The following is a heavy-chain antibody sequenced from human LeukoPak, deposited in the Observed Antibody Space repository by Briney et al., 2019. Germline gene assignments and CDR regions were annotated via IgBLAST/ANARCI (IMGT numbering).Heavy chain of an antibody. Sequence: PGGSLRLSCAASGFTFNDSYMSWIRQAPGKGLEWVSYISSSSSDTNYADSVKGRFTISRDNAKNSLYLQMNSLRAEDTAVYYCARGSRTIELGDDYWGQGTLVTVSS. D-gene: IGHD5-24*01. CDR2: ISSSSSDT. CDR1: GFTFNDSY. V-gene: IGHV3-11*06. CDR3: ARGSRTIELGDDY. J-gene: IGHJ4*02.